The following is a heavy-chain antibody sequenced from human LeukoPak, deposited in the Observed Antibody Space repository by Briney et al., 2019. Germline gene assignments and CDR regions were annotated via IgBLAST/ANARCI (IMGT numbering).Heavy chain of an antibody. J-gene: IGHJ6*03. Sequence: PSETLSLTCTVSGGSISSYYWSWIRQPPGKGLEWIGYIYYSGSTNYNPSLKSRVTISVDTSKNQFSLKLSSVTAADTAVYYCARKSLDYYYMDVWGKGTTVTVSS. CDR2: IYYSGST. CDR3: ARKSLDYYYMDV. V-gene: IGHV4-59*08. CDR1: GGSISSYY.